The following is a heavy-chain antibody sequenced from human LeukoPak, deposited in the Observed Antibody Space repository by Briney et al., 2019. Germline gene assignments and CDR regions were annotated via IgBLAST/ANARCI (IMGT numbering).Heavy chain of an antibody. CDR3: VRAPPNWGFNF. V-gene: IGHV3-7*03. CDR1: GFTFSSYW. D-gene: IGHD1-1*01. CDR2: IKQDGSEK. Sequence: GGSLRLSCAASGFTFSSYWMSWVRQAPGKGLEWVANIKQDGSEKYYVDSVKGRFTISRDNAKNSLYLQMNSLRAEDTATYYCVRAPPNWGFNFWGQGTLVTVSS. J-gene: IGHJ5*01.